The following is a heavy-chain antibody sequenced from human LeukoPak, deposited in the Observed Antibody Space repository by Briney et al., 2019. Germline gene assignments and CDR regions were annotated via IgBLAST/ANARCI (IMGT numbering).Heavy chain of an antibody. CDR2: IWYDGSNK. CDR3: ARDEWLLTRQIDY. V-gene: IGHV3-33*01. J-gene: IGHJ4*02. D-gene: IGHD3-3*01. CDR1: GFTFSSYG. Sequence: PGRSLRLSCAASGFTFSSYGMHWVRQAPGKGLEWVAVIWYDGSNKYYADSVKGRFTISRDNSKNTLYLQMNSLRAEDTAVYYCARDEWLLTRQIDYWGQGTLVTVSS.